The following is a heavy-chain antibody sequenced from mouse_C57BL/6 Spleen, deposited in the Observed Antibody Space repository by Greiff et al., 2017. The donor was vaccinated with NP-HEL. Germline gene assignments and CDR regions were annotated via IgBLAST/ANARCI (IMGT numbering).Heavy chain of an antibody. V-gene: IGHV14-3*01. J-gene: IGHJ4*01. CDR1: GFNIKNTY. Sequence: VQLQQSVAELVRPGASVKLSCTASGFNIKNTYMHWVKQRPEQGLEWIGRIDPANGNTKYAPKFQGKATITADTSSNTAYLQLSSLTSEDTAIYYCARNYITTVVATDYYAMDYWGQGTSVTVSS. CDR2: IDPANGNT. CDR3: ARNYITTVVATDYYAMDY. D-gene: IGHD1-1*01.